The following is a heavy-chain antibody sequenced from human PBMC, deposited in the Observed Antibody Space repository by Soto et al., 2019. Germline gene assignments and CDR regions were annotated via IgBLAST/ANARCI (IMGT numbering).Heavy chain of an antibody. CDR2: FDPEDGET. V-gene: IGHV1-24*01. D-gene: IGHD3-22*01. CDR3: AGVHYDSSGYRFDY. CDR1: RYTPTELS. J-gene: IGHJ4*02. Sequence: APMKVSRQVSRYTPTELSMHWVRKGPGKGLEWMGGFDPEDGETIYAQKFQGRVTMTEDTSTDTAYMELSSLRSEDTAVYYCAGVHYDSSGYRFDYWGQGTLVTVSS.